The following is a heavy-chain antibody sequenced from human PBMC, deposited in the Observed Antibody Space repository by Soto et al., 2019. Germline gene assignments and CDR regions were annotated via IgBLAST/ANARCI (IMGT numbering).Heavy chain of an antibody. D-gene: IGHD3-22*01. CDR2: ISYSVAT. Sequence: SETLSLTCTVSGDSIRGYVWSWVRQPPGKGLEWIGYISYSVATNYNPSLKSRVTISVDTSKHQFSLKLNSVTAADTAVYYCARGSVGSGWKFDYWGQGTLVTVSS. J-gene: IGHJ4*02. CDR1: GDSIRGYV. V-gene: IGHV4-59*13. CDR3: ARGSVGSGWKFDY.